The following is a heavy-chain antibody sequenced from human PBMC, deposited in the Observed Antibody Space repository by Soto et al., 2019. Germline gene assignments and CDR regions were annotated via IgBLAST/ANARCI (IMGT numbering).Heavy chain of an antibody. V-gene: IGHV1-2*04. CDR2: VNPNSGGT. D-gene: IGHD5-12*01. J-gene: IGHJ6*03. CDR3: ARGRANYYYYYMDV. Sequence: ASGYTFTGYYMHWVRQAPGQGLEWMGWVNPNSGGTNYAQKFQGWVTMTRDTSISTAYMELSRLRSDDTAVYYCARGRANYYYYYMDVWGKGTTVTVSS. CDR1: GYTFTGYY.